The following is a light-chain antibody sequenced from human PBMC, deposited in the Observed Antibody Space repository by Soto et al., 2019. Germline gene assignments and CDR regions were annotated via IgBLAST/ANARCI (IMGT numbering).Light chain of an antibody. V-gene: IGLV2-14*01. Sequence: QSALTQPASVSGSPGQSITISCTGTSSDVGGYNYVSWYQQHPGKAPKLMIYEVSNRPSGVSNRFSGSKSGNTSSLTISGLQDEDDADYYCSSYTSSNTWVFGGGTKLTVL. CDR1: SSDVGGYNY. CDR2: EVS. CDR3: SSYTSSNTWV. J-gene: IGLJ3*02.